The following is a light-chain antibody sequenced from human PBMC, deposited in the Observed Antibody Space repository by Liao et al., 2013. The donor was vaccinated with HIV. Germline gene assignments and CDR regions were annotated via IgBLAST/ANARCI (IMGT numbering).Light chain of an antibody. J-gene: IGLJ2*01. CDR1: ALPKQY. CDR2: KDS. CDR3: QAWDSSVV. Sequence: SYELTQPPSVSVSPGQTARITCSGDALPKQYAYWYQQKPGQAPVLLIYKDSERPSGIPERFSGSSSGTTVTLTISGVQAEDEADYYCQAWDSSVVFGGGTKLTVL. V-gene: IGLV3-25*03.